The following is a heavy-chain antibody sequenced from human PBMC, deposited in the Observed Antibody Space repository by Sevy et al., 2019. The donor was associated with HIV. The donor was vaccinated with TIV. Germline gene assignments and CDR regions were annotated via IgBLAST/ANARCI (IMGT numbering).Heavy chain of an antibody. CDR2: IRPDGSDK. Sequence: GGSLRLSCAASGFTFSPYWMTWVRQAPGKGLEWVANIRPDGSDKYYVDSVKGRFTISRDNAKNSLYLQMNSLRADDTAMYYCAEGVGLDCWGQGALVTVSS. D-gene: IGHD1-26*01. V-gene: IGHV3-7*01. CDR3: AEGVGLDC. J-gene: IGHJ4*02. CDR1: GFTFSPYW.